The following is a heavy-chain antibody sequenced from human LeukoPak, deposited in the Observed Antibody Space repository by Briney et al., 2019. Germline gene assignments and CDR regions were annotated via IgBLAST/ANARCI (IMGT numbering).Heavy chain of an antibody. CDR2: IYTTGRT. Sequence: PSETLSLTCDVSGVSISSYWWSWVRKPAGKGLEWIWRIYTTGRTNYSPSFQSRVTMSMDVSSNQFSLTLRSVTAADTAVYYCARSGYTISAYHSDFWGQGAPVSVSS. CDR3: ARSGYTISAYHSDF. J-gene: IGHJ4*02. CDR1: GVSISSYW. V-gene: IGHV4-59*10. D-gene: IGHD5-18*01.